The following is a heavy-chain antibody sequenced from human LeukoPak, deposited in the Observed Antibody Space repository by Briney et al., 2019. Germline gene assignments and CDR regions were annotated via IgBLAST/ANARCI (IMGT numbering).Heavy chain of an antibody. V-gene: IGHV3-15*01. Sequence: GGSLRLSCAASGFTFSNAWMNWVRQAPGKGLEWVGRIKSKTDGGTTDYAAPVKGRFTISRDDSKNTLYLQMNSLKTEDTAVYYSTTEKLLWFGELPDFDYWGQGTLVTVSS. CDR3: TTEKLLWFGELPDFDY. CDR1: GFTFSNAW. J-gene: IGHJ4*02. D-gene: IGHD3-10*01. CDR2: IKSKTDGGTT.